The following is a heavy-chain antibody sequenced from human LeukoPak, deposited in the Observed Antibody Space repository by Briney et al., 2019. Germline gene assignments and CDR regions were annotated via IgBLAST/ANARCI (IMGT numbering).Heavy chain of an antibody. Sequence: PSETLSLTCTVSGGSISSGGYYWSWIRQPPGKGLEWIGYIYHSGSTYYNPSLKSRVTISVDKSKNQFSLKLSSVTAADTAVYYCARASEVATPFDYWGQGTLVTVSS. CDR1: GGSISSGGYY. V-gene: IGHV4-30-2*01. D-gene: IGHD5-12*01. J-gene: IGHJ4*02. CDR2: IYHSGST. CDR3: ARASEVATPFDY.